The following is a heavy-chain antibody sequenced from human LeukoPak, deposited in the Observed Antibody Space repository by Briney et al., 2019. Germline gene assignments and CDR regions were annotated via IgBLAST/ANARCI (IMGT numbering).Heavy chain of an antibody. J-gene: IGHJ5*02. D-gene: IGHD3-22*01. CDR1: GFTLNNYW. CDR3: ARDLGQYYDTSDNWFDP. CDR2: ISSDGSST. Sequence: GGSLRLSCAASGFTLNNYWMHWVRQAPGKGLVWVSRISSDGSSTSYADSVKGRFTISRDNAKNTLNLQMNSLRAEDTAVCYCARDLGQYYDTSDNWFDPWGQGTLVTVSS. V-gene: IGHV3-74*01.